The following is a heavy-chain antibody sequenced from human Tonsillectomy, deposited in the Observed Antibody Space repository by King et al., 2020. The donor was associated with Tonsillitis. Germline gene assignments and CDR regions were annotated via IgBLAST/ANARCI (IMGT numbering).Heavy chain of an antibody. V-gene: IGHV3-49*03. CDR3: TRATHYDFRSGYYPDY. Sequence: VQLVESGGGLVQPGRSLRLSCTASGFAFGDYAMSWFRQAPGKGLEWVGFIRSKAYGGTTEYAASVKGRFTISRDDSKSIAYLQMNSLKTEDTAVYYCTRATHYDFRSGYYPDYWGQGMLVTVSS. CDR1: GFAFGDYA. D-gene: IGHD3-3*01. CDR2: IRSKAYGGTT. J-gene: IGHJ4*02.